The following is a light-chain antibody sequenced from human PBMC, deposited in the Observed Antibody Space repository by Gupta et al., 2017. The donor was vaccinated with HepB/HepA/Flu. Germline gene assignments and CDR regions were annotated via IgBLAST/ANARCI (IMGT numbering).Light chain of an antibody. CDR3: AAWDDSLNGLV. CDR1: SSNIGSNA. V-gene: IGLV1-44*01. J-gene: IGLJ2*01. Sequence: QSVLTQPPSASGTPGQRVTISCSGGSSNIGSNALNWYQHLPGTAPKLLIYTNNQRSSGFPDRFSGSKSGTSASLAISGLQSDDEADYYCAAWDDSLNGLVFGGGTKLTVL. CDR2: TNN.